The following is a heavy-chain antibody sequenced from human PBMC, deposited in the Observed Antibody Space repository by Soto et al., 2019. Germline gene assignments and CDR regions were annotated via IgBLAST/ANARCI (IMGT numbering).Heavy chain of an antibody. CDR3: ARDPIRGGVPYFFDF. D-gene: IGHD3-16*01. CDR1: GYTFTDYF. CDR2: VNPDTGVA. V-gene: IGHV1-2*02. Sequence: ASVKVSCKASGYTFTDYFVHWVRLAPGQSLEWMGWVNPDTGVATFPQKFQGRVTVTRDASINTDYMELTHLTSEDTGIYYCARDPIRGGVPYFFDFWGRGTQVTVSS. J-gene: IGHJ4*02.